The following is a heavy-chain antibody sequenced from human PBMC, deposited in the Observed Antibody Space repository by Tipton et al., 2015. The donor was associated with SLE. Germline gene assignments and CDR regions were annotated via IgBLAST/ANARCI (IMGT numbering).Heavy chain of an antibody. J-gene: IGHJ6*02. Sequence: QLVQSGAEVKKPGSSVKVSCKASGGTFSSYAISWVRQAPGQGLEWMGGIIPIFGTANYAQKFQGRVTITADESTSTAYMELSSRTSEDAAVYYCARFGRGSSWGACYFHGMDVWGQGTTVAVSS. CDR2: IIPIFGTA. CDR3: ARFGRGSSWGACYFHGMDV. V-gene: IGHV1-69*01. CDR1: GGTFSSYA. D-gene: IGHD6-13*01.